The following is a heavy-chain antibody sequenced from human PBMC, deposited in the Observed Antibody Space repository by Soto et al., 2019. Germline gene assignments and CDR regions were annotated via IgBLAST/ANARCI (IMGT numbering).Heavy chain of an antibody. CDR2: IYPGDSDT. CDR1: GYSFTSYW. V-gene: IGHV5-51*01. CDR3: ARLPDIVVVPAAEVWFDP. J-gene: IGHJ5*02. D-gene: IGHD2-2*01. Sequence: GESLKISCKGSGYSFTSYWIGWVRQMPGKGLEWMGIIYPGDSDTRYSPSFQGQVTISADKSISTAYLQWSSLKASDTAMYYCARLPDIVVVPAAEVWFDPWGQGTLVTVSS.